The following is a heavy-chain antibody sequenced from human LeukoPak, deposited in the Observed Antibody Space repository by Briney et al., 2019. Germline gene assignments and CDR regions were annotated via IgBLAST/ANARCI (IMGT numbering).Heavy chain of an antibody. CDR1: GGSFSGYY. CDR3: ARAQAHCSSTSCQANDAFDI. D-gene: IGHD2-2*01. V-gene: IGHV4-59*10. Sequence: SETLSLTCAVYGGSFSGYYWSWIRQPAGRGLEWIGRIYTSGSTNYNPSLNGRVTMSVDTSKNQFSLKLSSVTAADTAVYYCARAQAHCSSTSCQANDAFDIWGQGTMVTVSS. CDR2: IYTSGST. J-gene: IGHJ3*02.